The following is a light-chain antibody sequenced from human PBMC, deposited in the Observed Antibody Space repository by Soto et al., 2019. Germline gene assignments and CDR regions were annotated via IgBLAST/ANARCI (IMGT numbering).Light chain of an antibody. CDR2: EVS. V-gene: IGLV2-14*01. Sequence: QSALTQPASVSGSPGQSIAISCTGTSSDVGGYNYVSWYQQHPGKAPKLMIHEVSNRPSGISDRFSGSKSGNTASLTISGLQADDEADCYCSSHTSYSTRVFGTGTKVTV. CDR3: SSHTSYSTRV. CDR1: SSDVGGYNY. J-gene: IGLJ1*01.